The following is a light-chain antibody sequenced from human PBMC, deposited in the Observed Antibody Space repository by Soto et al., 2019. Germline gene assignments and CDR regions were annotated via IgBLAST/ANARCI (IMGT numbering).Light chain of an antibody. Sequence: DIQMTQSPSTQSASVGDRVSITCRASQSISTWLAWYQQKPGKAPKLLIYDASILESGVPSRFSGSGSGTEFTLTLSSLQPDDFASYYCQQYHSKFFTFGPGTKVDL. CDR3: QQYHSKFFT. V-gene: IGKV1-5*01. J-gene: IGKJ3*01. CDR1: QSISTW. CDR2: DAS.